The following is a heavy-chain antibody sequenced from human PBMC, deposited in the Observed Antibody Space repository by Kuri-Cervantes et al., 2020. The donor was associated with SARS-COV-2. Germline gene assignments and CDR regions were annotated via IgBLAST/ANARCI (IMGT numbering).Heavy chain of an antibody. CDR2: ISYDGSNK. CDR3: ARDLGNNWNDPFDY. Sequence: GESLKISCAASGFTFSSYAMHWVRQAPGKGLEWVAVISYDGSNKYYADSVKGRFTISRDNAKNSLYLQMNSLRAGDTAVYYCARDLGNNWNDPFDYWGQGTLVTVSS. D-gene: IGHD1-20*01. J-gene: IGHJ4*02. CDR1: GFTFSSYA. V-gene: IGHV3-30*04.